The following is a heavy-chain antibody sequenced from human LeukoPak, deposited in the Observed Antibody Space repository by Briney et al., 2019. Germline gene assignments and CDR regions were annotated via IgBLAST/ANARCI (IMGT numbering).Heavy chain of an antibody. D-gene: IGHD3-10*01. J-gene: IGHJ4*02. CDR2: ISAYNGNT. V-gene: IGHV1-18*04. CDR1: GYTFTSYG. CDR3: AREGYYGSGSYYYDY. Sequence: ASVKVSCTASGYTFTSYGISWVRQAPEQGLEWMGWISAYNGNTNYAQKLQGRVTMTTDTSTSTAYMELRSLRSDDTAVYYCAREGYYGSGSYYYDYWGQGTLVTVSS.